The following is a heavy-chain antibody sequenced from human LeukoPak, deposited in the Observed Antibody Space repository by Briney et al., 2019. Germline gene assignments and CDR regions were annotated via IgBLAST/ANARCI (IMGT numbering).Heavy chain of an antibody. V-gene: IGHV3-74*01. CDR1: GFTFDGYW. CDR2: INSDGSTT. CDR3: WVPATAGEGDY. D-gene: IGHD2-2*01. J-gene: IGHJ4*02. Sequence: PGGSLRLSCAASGFTFDGYWMHWVRQAPGKGLAWVSRINSDGSTTNYADSVMGRFTISRDNAKNTLYLQMDSLTAEDTAVYYCWVPATAGEGDYWGQGTLVTVSS.